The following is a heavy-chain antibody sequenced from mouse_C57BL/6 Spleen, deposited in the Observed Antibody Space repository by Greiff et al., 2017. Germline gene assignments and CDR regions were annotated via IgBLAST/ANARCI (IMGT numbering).Heavy chain of an antibody. D-gene: IGHD1-1*01. CDR3: AREGFYYYGSSDYAMDY. J-gene: IGHJ4*01. CDR1: GYTFTSYG. V-gene: IGHV1-81*01. CDR2: IYPRSGNT. Sequence: LVESGAELARPGASVKLSCKASGYTFTSYGISWVKQRTGQGLEWIGEIYPRSGNTYYNEKFKGKATLTADKSSSTAYMELRSLTSEDSAVYFCAREGFYYYGSSDYAMDYWGQGTSVTVSS.